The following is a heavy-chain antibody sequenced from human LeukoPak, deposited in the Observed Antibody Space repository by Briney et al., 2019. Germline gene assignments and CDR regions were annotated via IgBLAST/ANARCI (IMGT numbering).Heavy chain of an antibody. CDR3: ARDLKGRGYYDSSGYKGWFAP. Sequence: PSETLSLTCTVSGGSISSGGYYWSWIRQHPGKGLEWIGYIYYSGSTYYNPSLKSRVTISVYTSKNQFSLKLSSVTAADTAVYYCARDLKGRGYYDSSGYKGWFAPWGQGTLATVSS. CDR2: IYYSGST. V-gene: IGHV4-31*03. CDR1: GGSISSGGYY. J-gene: IGHJ5*02. D-gene: IGHD3-22*01.